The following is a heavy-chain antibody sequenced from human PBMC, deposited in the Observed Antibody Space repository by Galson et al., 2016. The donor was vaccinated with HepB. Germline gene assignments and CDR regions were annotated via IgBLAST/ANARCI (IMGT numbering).Heavy chain of an antibody. D-gene: IGHD3-10*01. CDR3: ARDFIVGFRERGGTDV. V-gene: IGHV3-11*01. CDR2: IRDSGDFP. CDR1: GFIFNDYH. Sequence: SLRLSCAASGFIFNDYHMAWIRQAPGRGPEWVSQIRDSGDFPYYADSVRGRFTISRDNAKNLIFLQMTSLRVEDTAIYYCARDFIVGFRERGGTDVWGRGTTVIVSS. J-gene: IGHJ6*04.